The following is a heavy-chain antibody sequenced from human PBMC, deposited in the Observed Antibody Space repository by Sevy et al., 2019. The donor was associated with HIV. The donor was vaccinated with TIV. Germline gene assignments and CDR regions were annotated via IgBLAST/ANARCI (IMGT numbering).Heavy chain of an antibody. CDR1: GFTFGNYN. D-gene: IGHD3-22*01. J-gene: IGHJ4*02. CDR3: ARARRTLNYYASSGYNYYLDY. Sequence: GGSLRLSCTASGFTFGNYNMNWVRQAPGKGLEWVSSITSSSDDIYDADSVKGRFTISRDNAKNSLYLQMNSLRAEDTAVYYCARARRTLNYYASSGYNYYLDYWGQGTLVTVSS. V-gene: IGHV3-21*01. CDR2: ITSSSDDI.